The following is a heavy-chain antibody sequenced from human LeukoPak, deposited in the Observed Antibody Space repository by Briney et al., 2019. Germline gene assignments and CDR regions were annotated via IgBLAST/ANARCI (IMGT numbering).Heavy chain of an antibody. V-gene: IGHV3-74*01. D-gene: IGHD1-26*01. Sequence: GGSLRLSWAASGFTFSSYWMHWVRQAPGRGLVWVSRINTDGSSTTYADSVKGRFTISRDNAKNTLYLQMNSLRAEDTAVYYCTIGGGTYTPFDYWGQGTLVTVSS. CDR1: GFTFSSYW. CDR3: TIGGGTYTPFDY. CDR2: INTDGSST. J-gene: IGHJ4*02.